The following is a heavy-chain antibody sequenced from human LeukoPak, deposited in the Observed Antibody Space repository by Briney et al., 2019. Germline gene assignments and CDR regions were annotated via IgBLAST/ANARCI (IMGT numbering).Heavy chain of an antibody. CDR3: ARESWGPGGFQH. V-gene: IGHV1-3*03. Sequence: ASVKVSCKASGYTFTSYAMHWVRQAPGQRLEWMGWINAGNGNTKYSQEFQGRVTITRDTSASTAYMELSSLRSEDMAVYYCARESWGPGGFQHWGQGTLATVSS. CDR2: INAGNGNT. D-gene: IGHD1-26*01. CDR1: GYTFTSYA. J-gene: IGHJ1*01.